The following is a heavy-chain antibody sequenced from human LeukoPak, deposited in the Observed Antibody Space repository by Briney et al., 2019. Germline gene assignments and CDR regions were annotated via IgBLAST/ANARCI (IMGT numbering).Heavy chain of an antibody. V-gene: IGHV4-30-2*01. CDR1: GGSISSGGYS. D-gene: IGHD2-21*02. CDR3: ARVPRNCGGDCYSDDAFDI. CDR2: IYHSGST. J-gene: IGHJ3*02. Sequence: PSQTLSLTCAVSGGSISSGGYSWSWLRQPPGKGLEWIGYIYHSGSTYYNPSLKSRVTISVVRSKNQFSLKLSSVTAADTAVYYCARVPRNCGGDCYSDDAFDIWGQGTMVTVSS.